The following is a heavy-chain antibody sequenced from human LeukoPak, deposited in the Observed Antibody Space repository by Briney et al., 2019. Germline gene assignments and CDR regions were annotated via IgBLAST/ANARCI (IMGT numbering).Heavy chain of an antibody. J-gene: IGHJ5*02. CDR2: IYYSGST. V-gene: IGHV4-39*07. CDR1: GGSISSSSYY. D-gene: IGHD3-10*01. Sequence: SETLSLTCTVSGGSISSSSYYWGWIRQPPGKGLEWIGSIYYSGSTNYSPSLKSRVTISVDTSKNQFSLKLTSVTAADTAVYFCARGGYYGSGNDFRFDPWGQGTLVTVSS. CDR3: ARGGYYGSGNDFRFDP.